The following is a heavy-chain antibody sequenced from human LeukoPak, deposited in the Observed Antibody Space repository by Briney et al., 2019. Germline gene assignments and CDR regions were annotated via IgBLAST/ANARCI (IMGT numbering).Heavy chain of an antibody. D-gene: IGHD3-22*01. CDR2: ISSSSSYI. V-gene: IGHV3-21*01. CDR1: GFTFSSYS. CDR3: ARRGYDSSGYSYDDY. J-gene: IGHJ4*02. Sequence: GGSLRLSCAASGFTFSSYSMNWVRQAPGKGLEWVSSISSSSSYIYYADSVRGRFTISRDNAKNSLYLQMNSLRAEDTAVYYCARRGYDSSGYSYDDYWGQGTLVTVSS.